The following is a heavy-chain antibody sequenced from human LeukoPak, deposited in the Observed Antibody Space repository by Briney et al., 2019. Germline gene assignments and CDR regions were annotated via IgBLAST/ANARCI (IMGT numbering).Heavy chain of an antibody. J-gene: IGHJ4*02. CDR3: AKDAMGEEYHFDY. CDR2: ISWNSGSI. CDR1: RFTFDDYA. D-gene: IGHD5-18*01. Sequence: GRSLRLSCAASRFTFDDYAMHWVRQAPGKGLEWVSGISWNSGSIGYADSVKGRFTISRDNAKNSLYLQMNSLRAEDTALYYCAKDAMGEEYHFDYWGQGTLVTVSS. V-gene: IGHV3-9*01.